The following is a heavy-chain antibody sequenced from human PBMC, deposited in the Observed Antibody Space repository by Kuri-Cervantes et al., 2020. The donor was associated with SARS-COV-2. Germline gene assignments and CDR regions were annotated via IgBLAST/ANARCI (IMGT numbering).Heavy chain of an antibody. V-gene: IGHV4-38-2*02. CDR2: IYHSGST. D-gene: IGHD2-2*01. CDR1: GGSISSGYY. CDR3: ARQGGIVVVPAAL. J-gene: IGHJ4*02. Sequence: SETLSLTCTVSGGSISSGYYWGWIRPPPGKGLEWIGSIYHSGSTYYNPSLKSRVTISVDTSKNQFSLKLSSVTAADTAVYYCARQGGIVVVPAALWGQGTLVTVSS.